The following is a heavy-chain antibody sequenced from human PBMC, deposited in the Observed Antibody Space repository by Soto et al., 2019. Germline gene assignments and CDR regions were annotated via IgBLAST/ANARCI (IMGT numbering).Heavy chain of an antibody. V-gene: IGHV3-33*01. CDR3: ARDGTTVTTLFDY. J-gene: IGHJ4*02. Sequence: GGSLRLSCAASGFTFSSYGMRWVRQATGKGLEWVAVIWYDGSNKYYADSVKGRFTISRDNSKNTLYLQMNSLRAEDTAVYYCARDGTTVTTLFDYWGQGTLVTVSS. CDR1: GFTFSSYG. D-gene: IGHD4-4*01. CDR2: IWYDGSNK.